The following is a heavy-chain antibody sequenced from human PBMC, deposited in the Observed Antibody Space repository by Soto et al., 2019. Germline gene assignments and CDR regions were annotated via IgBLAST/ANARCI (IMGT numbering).Heavy chain of an antibody. CDR3: ASSSGGYYYYYGMDV. Sequence: SETLSLTCAVYGGSFSGYYWSWIRQPPGKGLEWIGEINHSGSTNYNPSLKSRVTISVDTSKNQFSLKLSSVTAADTAVYYCASSSGGYYYYYGMDVWGQGTTVTVSS. D-gene: IGHD6-13*01. CDR2: INHSGST. CDR1: GGSFSGYY. J-gene: IGHJ6*02. V-gene: IGHV4-34*01.